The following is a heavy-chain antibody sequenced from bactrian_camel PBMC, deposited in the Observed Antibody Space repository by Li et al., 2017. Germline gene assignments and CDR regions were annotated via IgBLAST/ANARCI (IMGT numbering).Heavy chain of an antibody. CDR2: IYTDVGTT. D-gene: IGHD5*01. J-gene: IGHJ4*01. CDR1: GYTTSVLC. Sequence: QVQLVESGGGSVQAGGSLRLSCAGSGYTTSVLCMGWFRQAPGKQRERVAAIYTDVGTTYYADSVKGRLTISRDNAKNTVYLQMNSLKPDDTAMYYCAVETPYYGFVHLYQSEYNYWGQGTQVTVS. V-gene: IGHV3S54*01. CDR3: AVETPYYGFVHLYQSEYNY.